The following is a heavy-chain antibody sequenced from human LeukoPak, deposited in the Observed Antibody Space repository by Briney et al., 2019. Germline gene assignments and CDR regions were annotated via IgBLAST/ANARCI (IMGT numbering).Heavy chain of an antibody. J-gene: IGHJ4*02. Sequence: TSETLSLTCSVSGGSISNYYWIWIRQPPGMGLEWIGNIYYSGSINYNPSLRSRVTISVDTSKNQLSLKLSSVTAADTAVYYCARRASTGYYSDWGQGTLVTVSS. CDR2: IYYSGSI. CDR1: GGSISNYY. V-gene: IGHV4-59*08. CDR3: ARRASTGYYSD. D-gene: IGHD3-22*01.